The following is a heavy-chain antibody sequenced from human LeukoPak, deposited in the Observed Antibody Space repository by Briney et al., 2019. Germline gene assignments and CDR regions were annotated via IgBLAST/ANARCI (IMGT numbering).Heavy chain of an antibody. D-gene: IGHD2-8*01. V-gene: IGHV3-15*01. CDR3: TTYTMVYAMNY. CDR1: GFTFSNAW. CDR2: IKSKTDGGTT. Sequence: GGSLRLSCGASGFTFSNAWMTWVRQAPGKGLEWVGRIKSKTDGGTTDYAAPVKGRFTISRDDSKNTVYLQINSLKTEDTAVYYCTTYTMVYAMNYWGQGTLVTVSS. J-gene: IGHJ4*02.